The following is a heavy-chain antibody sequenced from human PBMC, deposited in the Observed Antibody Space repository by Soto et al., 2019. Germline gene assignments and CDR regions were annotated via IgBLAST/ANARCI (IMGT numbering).Heavy chain of an antibody. CDR2: TRNKANSYTT. Sequence: GGSLRLSCAASGFTFSDHYMDWVRQAPGKGLEWVGRTRNKANSYTTEYAASVKGRFTISRDESKNSLYLQMNSLKPEDTAVYFCARVLRYYYDRWAQGTLVTVSS. J-gene: IGHJ4*02. CDR1: GFTFSDHY. D-gene: IGHD4-17*01. V-gene: IGHV3-72*01. CDR3: ARVLRYYYDR.